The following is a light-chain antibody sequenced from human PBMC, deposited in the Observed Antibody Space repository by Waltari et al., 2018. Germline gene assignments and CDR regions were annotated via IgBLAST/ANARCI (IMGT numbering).Light chain of an antibody. CDR3: QQRTNWPPWA. CDR2: DAS. V-gene: IGKV3-11*01. J-gene: IGKJ1*01. Sequence: IVLTQSPATLSLSPGERATLSCRASQSVRTNLAWYQQKPGQAPRLLIYDASHRATGIPARFSGSGSGTDFTLTISTLEAEDFAVYYCQQRTNWPPWAFGQGTKVEI. CDR1: QSVRTN.